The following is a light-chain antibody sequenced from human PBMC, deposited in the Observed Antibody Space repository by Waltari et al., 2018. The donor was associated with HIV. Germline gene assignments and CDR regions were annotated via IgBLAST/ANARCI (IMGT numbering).Light chain of an antibody. CDR1: SGDVGYYNE. CDR2: DVS. CDR3: SSFTTSITVV. V-gene: IGLV2-18*02. J-gene: IGLJ2*01. Sequence: QSALTQPPSVSGPLGQSVTISCTGTSGDVGYYNEVSWYQQSPGTAPKLMIYDVSNRPSGVPDRFSGSKSGNTASLTISGLQAEDEADYYCSSFTTSITVVFGGGTKLTVL.